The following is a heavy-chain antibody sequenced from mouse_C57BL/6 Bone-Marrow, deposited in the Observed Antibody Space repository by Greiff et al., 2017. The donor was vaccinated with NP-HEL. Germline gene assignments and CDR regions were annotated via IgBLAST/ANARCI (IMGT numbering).Heavy chain of an antibody. J-gene: IGHJ1*03. CDR1: GFTFSDYY. CDR2: INYDGSST. CDR3: ARDGHFDV. Sequence: EVKLMESEGGLVQPGSSMKLSCTASGFTFSDYYMAWVRQVPEKGLEWVANINYDGSSTYYLDSLKSRFIISRDNAKNILYLQMSSLKSEDTATYYCARDGHFDVWGTGTTVTVSS. V-gene: IGHV5-16*01.